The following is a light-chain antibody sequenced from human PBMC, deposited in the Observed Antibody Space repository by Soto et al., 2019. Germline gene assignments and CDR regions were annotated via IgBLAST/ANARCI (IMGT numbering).Light chain of an antibody. CDR3: QKYNNVPYT. CDR1: QGISNY. V-gene: IGKV1-27*01. J-gene: IGKJ2*01. CDR2: AAS. Sequence: DIQMTQSPSSLSASIGDRVTISCRASQGISNYLAWYQHKPGKVPKLLISAASTLQSGVPSRFSGSGSGTDFTLIISSLQPEDVATYYCQKYNNVPYTFGQGTKLEI.